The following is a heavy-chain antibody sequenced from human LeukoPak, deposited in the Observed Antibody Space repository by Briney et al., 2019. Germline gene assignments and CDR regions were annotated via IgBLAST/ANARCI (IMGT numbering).Heavy chain of an antibody. D-gene: IGHD2/OR15-2a*01. CDR1: GGSISSSNW. V-gene: IGHV4-4*02. Sequence: SSGTLSLTCAVSGGSISSSNWWSWVRQPPGKGLEWIGYIYYSGSTNYNPSLKSRVTISLDTSKNQLSLTLNSVTAADTAVYYCARNMAYWGQGTLVTVSS. CDR3: ARNMAY. CDR2: IYYSGST. J-gene: IGHJ4*02.